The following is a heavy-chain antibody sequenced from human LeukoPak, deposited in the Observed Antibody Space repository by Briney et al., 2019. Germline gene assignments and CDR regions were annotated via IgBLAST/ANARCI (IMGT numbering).Heavy chain of an antibody. Sequence: SETLSLTCTVSGGSISSYYWSWIRQPPGKGREWIGYIYYSGSTNYNPSLKSRVTISVDTSKNQFSLKLSSVTAADTAVYYCARDHGFWSGPYYYMDVWGKGTTVTVSS. CDR3: ARDHGFWSGPYYYMDV. J-gene: IGHJ6*03. CDR1: GGSISSYY. CDR2: IYYSGST. D-gene: IGHD3-3*01. V-gene: IGHV4-59*01.